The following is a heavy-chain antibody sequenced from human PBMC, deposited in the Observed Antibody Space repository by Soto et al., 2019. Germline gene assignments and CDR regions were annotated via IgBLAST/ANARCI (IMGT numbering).Heavy chain of an antibody. CDR1: GGSISSYH. V-gene: IGHV4-59*01. Sequence: PSETLSLTCTVSGGSISSYHWSWIRQSPGKGLEWIGYIYYTGSTNYNPSLKSRVTMSVDTSKNQFSLRLTSVTSADTAVYYCAREGIVVTGYDWFDPWDQGTLVTVSS. D-gene: IGHD2-21*02. CDR2: IYYTGST. J-gene: IGHJ5*02. CDR3: AREGIVVTGYDWFDP.